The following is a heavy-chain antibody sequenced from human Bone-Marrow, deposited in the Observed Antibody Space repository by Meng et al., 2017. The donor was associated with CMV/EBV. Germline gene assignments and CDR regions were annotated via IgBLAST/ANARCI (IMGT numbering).Heavy chain of an antibody. CDR3: ARGIRLFAQANWFDP. V-gene: IGHV1-8*03. CDR1: GYTFTRYD. CDR2: MNPNSGNT. Sequence: ASVKVSCKASGYTFTRYDIIWVRQATGQGLEWMGWMNPNSGNTGYAQKFQGRVTITRNTSISTAYMELSSLRSEDTAVYYCARGIRLFAQANWFDPWGQGTLVTVSS. D-gene: IGHD2-21*01. J-gene: IGHJ5*02.